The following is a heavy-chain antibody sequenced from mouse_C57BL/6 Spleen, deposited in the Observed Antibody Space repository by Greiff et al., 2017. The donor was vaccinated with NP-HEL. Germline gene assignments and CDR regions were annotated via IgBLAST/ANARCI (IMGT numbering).Heavy chain of an antibody. CDR3: ARAMNWYYFDY. CDR2: ISDGGSYT. Sequence: EVMLVESGGGLVKPGGSLKLSCAASGFTFSSYAMSWVRQTPEKRLEWVATISDGGSYTYYPDNVKGRFTISRDNAKNNLYLQMSHLKSEDTAMYYCARAMNWYYFDYWGQGTTLTVSS. J-gene: IGHJ2*01. CDR1: GFTFSSYA. D-gene: IGHD4-1*01. V-gene: IGHV5-4*03.